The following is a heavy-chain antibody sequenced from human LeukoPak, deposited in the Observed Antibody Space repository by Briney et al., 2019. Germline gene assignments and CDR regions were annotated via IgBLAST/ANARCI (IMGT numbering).Heavy chain of an antibody. CDR2: IKQDGSEK. J-gene: IGHJ4*02. CDR1: ITFSYYL. Sequence: GALRPSLSSPWITFSYYLIDLVRQGSGKGLEWVANIKQDGSEKYYVDSVKGRFTISRDNAKNSLYLQMNSLRAEDTAVYYCARVEEVWGQGTLVTVSS. V-gene: IGHV3-7*01. CDR3: ARVEEV.